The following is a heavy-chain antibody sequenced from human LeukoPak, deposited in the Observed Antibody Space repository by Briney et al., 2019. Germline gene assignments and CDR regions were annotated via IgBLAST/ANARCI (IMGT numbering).Heavy chain of an antibody. Sequence: PGGSLRLSCVASGLTFSSYAMGWVRQAPGKRPEWVSSLTDSGGTTYYVDSVKGRFTISRDNSKNTLYLHMNSLRAEDTAMYYCAKKRDAFDIWGQGTVVAVSS. D-gene: IGHD5-24*01. CDR2: LTDSGGTT. CDR1: GLTFSSYA. CDR3: AKKRDAFDI. J-gene: IGHJ3*02. V-gene: IGHV3-23*01.